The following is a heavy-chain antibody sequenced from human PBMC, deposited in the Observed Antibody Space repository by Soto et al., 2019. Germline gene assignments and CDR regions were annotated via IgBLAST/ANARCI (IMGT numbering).Heavy chain of an antibody. CDR3: ARHPPMNYGMDV. J-gene: IGHJ6*02. D-gene: IGHD3-22*01. CDR2: ISSSSSYI. CDR1: GFTFSSYS. V-gene: IGHV3-21*01. Sequence: EVQLVESGGGLVKPGGSLRLSCAASGFTFSSYSMNWVRQAPGKGLEWVSSISSSSSYIYYADSVKGRFTISRDNAKNSLYLQMNSLRAEDTAVYYCARHPPMNYGMDVWGQGTTVTVSS.